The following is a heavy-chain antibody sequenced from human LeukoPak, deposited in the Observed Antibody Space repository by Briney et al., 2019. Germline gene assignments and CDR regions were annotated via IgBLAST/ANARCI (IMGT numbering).Heavy chain of an antibody. D-gene: IGHD2-15*01. CDR1: GGSISSGDYY. Sequence: SETLSLTCTVSGGSISSGDYYWSWIRQPPGKGLEWIGYIYYSGSTYYNPSLKSRVTISVDTSKNQFSLKLSSVTAADTAVYYCARVGFCSGGSCYEPIDYWGQGTLATVSS. CDR3: ARVGFCSGGSCYEPIDY. CDR2: IYYSGST. J-gene: IGHJ4*02. V-gene: IGHV4-30-4*01.